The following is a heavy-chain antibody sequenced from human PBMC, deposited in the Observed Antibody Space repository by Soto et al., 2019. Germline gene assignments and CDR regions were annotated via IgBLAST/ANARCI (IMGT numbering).Heavy chain of an antibody. J-gene: IGHJ3*02. CDR1: GFTFSVYW. V-gene: IGHV3-7*03. CDR3: AREVTTDSDTFDI. D-gene: IGHD4-4*01. Sequence: EVQLVESGGGLVQPGGSLRLSCAASGFTFSVYWMSWVRQAPGKGLEWVANIKQDGSEKYYVDSVKGRFTISRDNAKNSLYLQMNSLRAEDTAVYYCAREVTTDSDTFDIWGQGTMVTVSS. CDR2: IKQDGSEK.